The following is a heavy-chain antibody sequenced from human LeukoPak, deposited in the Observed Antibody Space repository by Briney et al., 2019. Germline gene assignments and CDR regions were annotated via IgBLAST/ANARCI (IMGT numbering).Heavy chain of an antibody. CDR1: GITLRRYW. Sequence: GGSLRHSCTASGITLRRYWMSWVRQAPGKGLEWVGRINSKAHGGTTDYAAPVKGRFTISRDDSKNTLSLQMNSLKTEDTAVYYRATNLRIPAADYFDYRGQGTLVTVSS. CDR2: INSKAHGGTT. CDR3: ATNLRIPAADYFDY. J-gene: IGHJ4*02. D-gene: IGHD6-13*01. V-gene: IGHV3-15*01.